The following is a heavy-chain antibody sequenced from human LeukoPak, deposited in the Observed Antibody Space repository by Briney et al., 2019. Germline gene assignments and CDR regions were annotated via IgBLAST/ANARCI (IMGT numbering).Heavy chain of an antibody. V-gene: IGHV3-7*03. J-gene: IGHJ6*02. Sequence: GGSLRLSCAASGFTFSSYSMNCVRQAPGKGLEWVANIKQDGSEKYYVDSVKGRFTTSRDNVKNSLYLQMNSLRAEDTALYYCAKDRGGYCSGGSCRYYYYYGMDVWGQGTTVTVSS. CDR3: AKDRGGYCSGGSCRYYYYYGMDV. CDR2: IKQDGSEK. D-gene: IGHD2-15*01. CDR1: GFTFSSYS.